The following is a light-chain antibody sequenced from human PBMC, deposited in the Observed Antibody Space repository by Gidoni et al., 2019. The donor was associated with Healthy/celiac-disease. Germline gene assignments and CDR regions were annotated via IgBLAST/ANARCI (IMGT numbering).Light chain of an antibody. CDR1: QSVNSN. Sequence: EIVMTQSPATLSVSPGERATLSCRASQSVNSNLAWYQQKPGQAPRLLIYGASTRATGIPARFSGSGSGTEFTLTISSLQSEDFAVYYCQQYNNWPPLTFGGXTKVKIK. CDR3: QQYNNWPPLT. J-gene: IGKJ4*01. CDR2: GAS. V-gene: IGKV3-15*01.